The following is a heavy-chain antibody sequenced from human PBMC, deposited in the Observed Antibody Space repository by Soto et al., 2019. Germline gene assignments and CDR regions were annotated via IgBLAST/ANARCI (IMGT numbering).Heavy chain of an antibody. J-gene: IGHJ4*02. D-gene: IGHD6-19*01. V-gene: IGHV1-18*04. CDR3: ARVDFHSSGWYRADY. Sequence: ASVKVSCKASGYTFTSYGISWVRQAPGQGLEWMGWISAYNGNTDYAQKLQGRVTMTTDTSTSTAYMELRSLRSDDTAVYYCARVDFHSSGWYRADYWGQGTLVTVSS. CDR2: ISAYNGNT. CDR1: GYTFTSYG.